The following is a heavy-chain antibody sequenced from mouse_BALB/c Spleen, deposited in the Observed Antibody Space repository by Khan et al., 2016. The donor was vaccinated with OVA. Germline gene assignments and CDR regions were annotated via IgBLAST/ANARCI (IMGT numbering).Heavy chain of an antibody. J-gene: IGHJ2*01. CDR1: GYIFTSYW. Sequence: QVQLKQSGAELVRPGASVKLSCKTSGYIFTSYWIHWVKQRSGQGLEWIARIYPGTDNSYYSEKVKDKATLTADKSSSTAYMQLSSLKSEDSAVYCCAREEALYYFEYWGQGTTLTVSS. CDR2: IYPGTDNS. V-gene: IGHV1-76*01. CDR3: AREEALYYFEY. D-gene: IGHD3-2*02.